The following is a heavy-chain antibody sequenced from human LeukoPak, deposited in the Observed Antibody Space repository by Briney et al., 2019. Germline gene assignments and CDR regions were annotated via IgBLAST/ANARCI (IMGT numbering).Heavy chain of an antibody. CDR3: ARTDSSGWYVLDY. D-gene: IGHD6-19*01. CDR2: IYHSGST. CDR1: GGSISSSNW. V-gene: IGHV4-4*02. Sequence: SETLSLTCTVSGGSISSSNWWSWVRQPPGKGLEWIGEIYHSGSTNYNPSLKSRVTISVDKSKNQFSLKLSSVTAADTAVYYCARTDSSGWYVLDYWGQGTLVTVSS. J-gene: IGHJ4*02.